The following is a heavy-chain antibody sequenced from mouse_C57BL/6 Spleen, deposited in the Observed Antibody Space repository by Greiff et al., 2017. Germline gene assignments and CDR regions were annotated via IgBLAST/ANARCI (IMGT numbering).Heavy chain of an antibody. J-gene: IGHJ3*01. V-gene: IGHV1-26*01. CDR2: INPNNGGT. CDR1: GYTFTDYY. CDR3: ARSGITTGSFAY. Sequence: VQLQQSGPELVKPGASVKISCKASGYTFTDYYMNWVKQSHGKSLEWIGDINPNNGGTSYNQKFKGKATLTVDKSSSTAYMELRSLTSEDSAVYYCARSGITTGSFAYWGQGTLVTVSA. D-gene: IGHD1-1*01.